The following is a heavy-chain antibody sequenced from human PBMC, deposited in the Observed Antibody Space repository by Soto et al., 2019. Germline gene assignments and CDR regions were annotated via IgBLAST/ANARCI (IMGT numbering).Heavy chain of an antibody. J-gene: IGHJ5*02. CDR3: AKYQPPEFDP. D-gene: IGHD2-2*01. Sequence: SETLSLTCSVSGASIGSGDDYWTWIRQSPGKGLEWIGYISDSGSTFYNPSLRSRLTIALDTSKNHFSLKLNSVTAADTAVYYCAKYQPPEFDPWGQGTLVTVSS. CDR2: ISDSGST. CDR1: GASIGSGDDY. V-gene: IGHV4-30-4*08.